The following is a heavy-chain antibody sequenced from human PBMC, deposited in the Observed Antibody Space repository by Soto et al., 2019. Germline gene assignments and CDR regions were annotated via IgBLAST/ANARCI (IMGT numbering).Heavy chain of an antibody. CDR1: GGTFSSYA. CDR3: AGAPLAIWKYDYGMDV. J-gene: IGHJ6*02. Sequence: SVKVSCKASGGTFSSYAISWVRQAPGQGLEWMGGIIPIFGTANYAQKFQGRVTITADESTSTAYMELSSLRSEDTAVDYCAGAPLAIWKYDYGMDVWGQGTTVTVCS. V-gene: IGHV1-69*13. CDR2: IIPIFGTA. D-gene: IGHD2-2*02.